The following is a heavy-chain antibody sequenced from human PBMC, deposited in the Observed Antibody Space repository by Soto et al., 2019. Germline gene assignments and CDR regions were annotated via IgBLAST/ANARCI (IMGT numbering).Heavy chain of an antibody. D-gene: IGHD3-10*01. Sequence: ASVKVSCKASGYTFTSYGISWVRQAPGRGLEWMGWISAYNGNTNYAQKLQGRVTMTTDTSTSTAYMELRSLRSDDTAVYYCARDGRGSYYGSGSYAWFDPWGQGTLVTVSS. J-gene: IGHJ5*02. V-gene: IGHV1-18*04. CDR2: ISAYNGNT. CDR1: GYTFTSYG. CDR3: ARDGRGSYYGSGSYAWFDP.